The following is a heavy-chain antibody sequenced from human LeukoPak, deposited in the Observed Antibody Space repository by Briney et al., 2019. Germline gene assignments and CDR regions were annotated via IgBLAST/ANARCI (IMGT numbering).Heavy chain of an antibody. V-gene: IGHV1-2*06. CDR1: GYTFTGYY. CDR2: INPNSGGT. J-gene: IGHJ4*02. Sequence: ASVKVSCKASGYTFTGYYMHWVRQAPGQGLEWMGRINPNSGGTNYAQKFQGRVTMTRGTSISTAYMELSRLRSDDTAVYYCASPDYYGSGSYYYWGQGTLVTVSS. D-gene: IGHD3-10*01. CDR3: ASPDYYGSGSYYY.